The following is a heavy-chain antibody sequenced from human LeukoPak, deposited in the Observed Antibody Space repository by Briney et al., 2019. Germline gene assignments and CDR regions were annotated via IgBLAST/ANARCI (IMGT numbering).Heavy chain of an antibody. CDR3: VRDGYSPIDY. CDR2: IYYSGST. V-gene: IGHV4-39*07. D-gene: IGHD5-24*01. J-gene: IGHJ4*02. CDR1: GGSISSSTYY. Sequence: TPSETLSLTCTVSGGSISSSTYYWGRLRQPPGKGLEWIGTIYYSGSTYYNPSLKRRVTISVDTSKTQFSLKLSSVTAADTAVYYCVRDGYSPIDYWGQGSLVAVSS.